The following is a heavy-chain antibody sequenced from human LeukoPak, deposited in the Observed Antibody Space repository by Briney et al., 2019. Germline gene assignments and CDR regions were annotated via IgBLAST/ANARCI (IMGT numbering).Heavy chain of an antibody. CDR3: ARGGGWYNY. CDR1: GFTFSSYA. J-gene: IGHJ4*02. D-gene: IGHD6-19*01. Sequence: GESLRLACAAAGFTFSSYAINWVRQAPGKGLEWVSYISSITTYIYYADSVKGRFTISRDNAKNSLYLQMNSLRAEDTAVYYCARGGGWYNYWGQGTLVTVSS. V-gene: IGHV3-21*05. CDR2: ISSITTYI.